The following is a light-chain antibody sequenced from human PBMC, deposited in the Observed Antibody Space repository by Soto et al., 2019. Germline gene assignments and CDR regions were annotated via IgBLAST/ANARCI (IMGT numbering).Light chain of an antibody. J-gene: IGKJ2*01. Sequence: EIVLTQSRGTLSLSPGERATLSCRASQRISNSYLAWYQQKPGQAPRLLLYDASSRATGIPDRVSGSGSGTDFTLTISRLEPEDFAAYYCQQYARPPFAFGQGTKVDIK. CDR3: QQYARPPFA. CDR1: QRISNSY. V-gene: IGKV3-20*01. CDR2: DAS.